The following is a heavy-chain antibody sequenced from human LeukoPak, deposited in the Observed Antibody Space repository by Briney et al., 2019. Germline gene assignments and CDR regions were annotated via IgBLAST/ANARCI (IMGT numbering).Heavy chain of an antibody. CDR1: GESSFRRYY. CDR3: SRQVVGNDY. CDR2: VTHNGYT. D-gene: IGHD3-22*01. Sequence: SESLSLTCAAYGESSFRRYYWGWIRQTPGGTLDRIGEVTHNGYTNYNPSLKSRVTLSIDTSMDEFPMSLKYVTAADTAVYYCSRQVVGNDYWGQGTLVTVSS. V-gene: IGHV4-34*01. J-gene: IGHJ4*02.